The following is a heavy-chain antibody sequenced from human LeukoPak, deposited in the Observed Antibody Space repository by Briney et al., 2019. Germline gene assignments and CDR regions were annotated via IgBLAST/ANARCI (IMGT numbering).Heavy chain of an antibody. Sequence: PGGSLRLSCAASGFTFSSYAMTWVRQVPGKGLEWVSGISGSGGSTDYADSVKGRVTISRDNSKNTLYLQMNSLRAEDTAVYYCATLPSSSLRFDPWGQGTLVTVSS. J-gene: IGHJ5*02. CDR2: ISGSGGST. CDR3: ATLPSSSLRFDP. CDR1: GFTFSSYA. V-gene: IGHV3-23*01. D-gene: IGHD6-6*01.